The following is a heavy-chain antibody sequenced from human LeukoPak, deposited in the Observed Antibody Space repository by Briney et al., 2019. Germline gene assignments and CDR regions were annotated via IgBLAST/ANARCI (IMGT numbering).Heavy chain of an antibody. CDR1: GYTFTGYY. V-gene: IGHV1-2*02. Sequence: ASVKVSCKASGYTFTGYYMHWVRQAPGQGLEWMGWINPNSGGTNYAQKFQGRVTMTRDTSISTAYMVLSRLRSDDTAVYYCARDSGRCSGGSCYGYWGQGTLVTVSS. CDR2: INPNSGGT. D-gene: IGHD2-15*01. J-gene: IGHJ4*02. CDR3: ARDSGRCSGGSCYGY.